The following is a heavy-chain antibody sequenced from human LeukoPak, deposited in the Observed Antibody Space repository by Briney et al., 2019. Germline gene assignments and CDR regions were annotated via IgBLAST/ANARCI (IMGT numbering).Heavy chain of an antibody. CDR3: AKGTRRSSNTLPSSQG. CDR2: IWNDGSNK. J-gene: IGHJ4*02. CDR1: GFTFSSNY. Sequence: GGSLRLSCAASGFTFSSNYMSWVRQAPGKGLECVAFIWNDGSNKYYAESVKGRFTISRDNSKNTLYLQMNSLRAEDTAVYYCAKGTRRSSNTLPSSQGWGQGTLVTVSS. V-gene: IGHV3-30*02. D-gene: IGHD2-2*01.